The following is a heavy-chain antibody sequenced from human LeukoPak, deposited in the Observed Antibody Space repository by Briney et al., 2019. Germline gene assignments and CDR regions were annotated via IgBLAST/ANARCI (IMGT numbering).Heavy chain of an antibody. Sequence: TSETLSLTCTVSGASMTTYYWSWIRQPPGKGLEWVAYIYSSGSTNYNPSLKSRLTISIDTSKNQFSLKLSSVTAADTAVYYCARTGYSSGWTTGDWFDPWGQGTLVTVSS. CDR3: ARTGYSSGWTTGDWFDP. V-gene: IGHV4-59*12. D-gene: IGHD6-19*01. CDR1: GASMTTYY. CDR2: IYSSGST. J-gene: IGHJ5*02.